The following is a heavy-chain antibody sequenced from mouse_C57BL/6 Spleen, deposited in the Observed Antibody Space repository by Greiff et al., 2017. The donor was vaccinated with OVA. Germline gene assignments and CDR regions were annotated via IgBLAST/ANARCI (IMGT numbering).Heavy chain of an antibody. CDR1: GYTFTSYW. CDR3: ASQNYYGSSYND. CDR2: IHPNSGST. V-gene: IGHV1-64*01. J-gene: IGHJ2*01. D-gene: IGHD1-1*01. Sequence: QVQLQQPGAELVNPGASVKLSCKASGYTFTSYWMHWVKQRPGQGLEWIGMIHPNSGSTNYNEKFKSKATLTVDKSSSTAYMQLSSLTSEDSAVYYCASQNYYGSSYNDWGQGTTLTVSS.